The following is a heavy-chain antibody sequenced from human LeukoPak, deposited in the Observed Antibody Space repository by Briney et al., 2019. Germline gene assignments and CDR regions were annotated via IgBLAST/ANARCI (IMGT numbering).Heavy chain of an antibody. V-gene: IGHV3-30*04. CDR2: ISYDGSNK. J-gene: IGHJ3*02. D-gene: IGHD2-15*01. Sequence: PGASLRLSCAASGFTFSSYAMHWVRQAPGKGLEWVAVISYDGSNKYYADSVKGRFTISRDNSKSTLYLQMNSLRAEDTAVYYCARDKYCSGGSCSSAFDIWGQGTMVTVSS. CDR1: GFTFSSYA. CDR3: ARDKYCSGGSCSSAFDI.